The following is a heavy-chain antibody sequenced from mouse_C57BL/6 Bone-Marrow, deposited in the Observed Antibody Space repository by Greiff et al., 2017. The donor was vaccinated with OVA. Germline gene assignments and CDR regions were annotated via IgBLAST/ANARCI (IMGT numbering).Heavy chain of an antibody. D-gene: IGHD3-2*02. J-gene: IGHJ3*01. CDR2: INPNNGGT. Sequence: VQLQQSGPELVKPGASVKIPCKASGYTFTDYNMDWVKQSHGKSLEWIGDINPNNGGTIYNQKFKGKATLTVDKSSSTAYMELRSLTSEDTAVYYCERDSSGYWFAYWGQGTLVTVSA. CDR1: GYTFTDYN. V-gene: IGHV1-18*01. CDR3: ERDSSGYWFAY.